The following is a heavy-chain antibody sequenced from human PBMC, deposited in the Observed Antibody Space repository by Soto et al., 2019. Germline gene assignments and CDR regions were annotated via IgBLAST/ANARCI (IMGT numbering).Heavy chain of an antibody. CDR1: GGSFSGYY. CDR2: INHSGST. J-gene: IGHJ6*02. V-gene: IGHV4-34*01. Sequence: SETLSLTCAVYGGSFSGYYWSWIRQPPGKGLEWIGEINHSGSTTYNPSLKSRVTISVDTSKNQFSLKLSSVTAADTAVYYCARLPRGAYYGMDVWGQGTTVTVSS. CDR3: ARLPRGAYYGMDV. D-gene: IGHD3-10*01.